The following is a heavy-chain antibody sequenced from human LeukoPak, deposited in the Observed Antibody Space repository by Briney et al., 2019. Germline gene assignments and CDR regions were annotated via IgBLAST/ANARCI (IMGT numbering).Heavy chain of an antibody. V-gene: IGHV4-59*08. CDR3: ARHPGGQRGYSYGFDY. D-gene: IGHD5-18*01. Sequence: PSETLSLTCTVSGVSISSYYWSWIRQPPGKGLEWIGYIYYSGSTNYNPSLKSRVTISVDTSKNQFSLKLSSVTAADTAVYYCARHPGGQRGYSYGFDYWGQGTLVTVSS. J-gene: IGHJ4*02. CDR1: GVSISSYY. CDR2: IYYSGST.